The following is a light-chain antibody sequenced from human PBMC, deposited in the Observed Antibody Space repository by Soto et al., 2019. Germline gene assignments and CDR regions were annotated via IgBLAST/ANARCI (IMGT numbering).Light chain of an antibody. V-gene: IGKV1-5*01. CDR3: LQYNNYWT. CDR2: DAS. J-gene: IGKJ1*01. Sequence: DIQMTQSPSTLSASVGDRVIITCRASQSISSWLAWYQQKPGKAPKLLIYDASSLESGVPSRFSGSGSATEFTLTISSLQPDDFATYYCLQYNNYWTFGQGTRVEIK. CDR1: QSISSW.